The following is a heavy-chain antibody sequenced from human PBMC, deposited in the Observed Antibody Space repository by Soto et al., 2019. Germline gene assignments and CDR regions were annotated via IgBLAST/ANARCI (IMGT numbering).Heavy chain of an antibody. CDR3: ARDRGPSSGYYPYWFDP. D-gene: IGHD3-22*01. CDR1: GGTFSSYA. Sequence: QVQLVQSGAEVKKPGSSVKVSCKASGGTFSSYAITWVRQAPGQGLEWMGGIIPIFGTANYAQKFQGRVTINADESTSTAYMELSSLSSEDTAVYYCARDRGPSSGYYPYWFDPWRQGTLVTVSS. CDR2: IIPIFGTA. J-gene: IGHJ5*02. V-gene: IGHV1-69*12.